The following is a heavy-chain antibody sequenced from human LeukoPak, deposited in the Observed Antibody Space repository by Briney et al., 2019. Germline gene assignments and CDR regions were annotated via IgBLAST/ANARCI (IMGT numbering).Heavy chain of an antibody. D-gene: IGHD2-2*01. CDR3: ARYIVVVPAGGMDV. J-gene: IGHJ6*02. CDR2: INHSGST. CDR1: GGSFSGYY. Sequence: SETLSLTCAVYGGSFSGYYWSWIRQPPGKGLEWIGEINHSGSTNYNPSLKSRVIISVDTSKNQFSLKLSSVTAADTAVYYCARYIVVVPAGGMDVWGQGTTVTVSS. V-gene: IGHV4-34*01.